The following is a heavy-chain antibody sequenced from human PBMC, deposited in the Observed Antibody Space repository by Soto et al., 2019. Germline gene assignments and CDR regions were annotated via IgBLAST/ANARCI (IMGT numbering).Heavy chain of an antibody. D-gene: IGHD2-15*01. Sequence: SETRSLTCTVSGGSFSGHYWSWIRQPPGKGLECIAYMYSSGSPNYNPSLKGRVTMSVDTSKNQLSLKLSSVTAADTAFYYCERLIPLVPEAVSIGPSFHYWGQGTLVTVS. J-gene: IGHJ4*02. CDR1: GGSFSGHY. V-gene: IGHV4-59*11. CDR2: MYSSGSP. CDR3: ERLIPLVPEAVSIGPSFHY.